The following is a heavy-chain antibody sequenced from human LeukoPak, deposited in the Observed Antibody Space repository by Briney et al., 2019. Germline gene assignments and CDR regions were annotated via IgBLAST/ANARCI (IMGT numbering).Heavy chain of an antibody. D-gene: IGHD2-15*01. V-gene: IGHV3-73*01. Sequence: GGSLTLSCAASGFTFSGSAMHWVRQASGKGLEWVGRIRSKANSYATAYAASVKGRFTISRDDSKNTAYLQMNSLKTEDTAVYYCTRRRGCSGGSCYNFDYWGQGTLVTVSS. CDR3: TRRRGCSGGSCYNFDY. J-gene: IGHJ4*02. CDR2: IRSKANSYAT. CDR1: GFTFSGSA.